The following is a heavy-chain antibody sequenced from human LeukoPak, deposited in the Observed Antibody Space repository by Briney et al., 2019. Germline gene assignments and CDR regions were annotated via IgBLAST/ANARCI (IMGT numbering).Heavy chain of an antibody. V-gene: IGHV3-21*01. CDR1: GFTFSSYA. Sequence: PGGSLRLSCAASGFTFSSYAMSWVRQAPGKGLEWVSSISSSSSYIYYADSVKGRFTISRDNAKNSLYLQMNSLRAEDTAVYYCARDPSVTSLSDAFDIWGQGTMVTVSS. CDR2: ISSSSSYI. J-gene: IGHJ3*02. D-gene: IGHD4-17*01. CDR3: ARDPSVTSLSDAFDI.